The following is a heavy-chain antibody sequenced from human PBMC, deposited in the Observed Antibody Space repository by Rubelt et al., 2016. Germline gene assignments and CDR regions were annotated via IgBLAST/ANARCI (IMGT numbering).Heavy chain of an antibody. Sequence: QVQLVQSGAEVKKPGASVKVSCKASGYTFTSYYMHWVRQAPGQGLEWMGIINPSGGSTSYAQKFQGRVTMTRDTSSGTVYMGLSSLRSEVTAVYYCARGGHDSGGYYLYYFDYWGQGTLVTVSS. V-gene: IGHV1-46*01. CDR1: GYTFTSYY. D-gene: IGHD3-22*01. CDR3: ARGGHDSGGYYLYYFDY. J-gene: IGHJ4*02. CDR2: INPSGGST.